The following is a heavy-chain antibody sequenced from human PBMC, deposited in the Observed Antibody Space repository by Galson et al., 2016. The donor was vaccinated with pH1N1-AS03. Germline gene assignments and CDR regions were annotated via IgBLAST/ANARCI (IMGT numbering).Heavy chain of an antibody. Sequence: SVKVSCKASGYTLTSYDINWVRQATGQGLEWMGWMNPNSGNKGYEQQFQGRVTMTRNTSISTAYMELSSLSSEATAVYYRACRCSSTSCVYYYYGMYVWGRGTTVTVSS. CDR3: ACRCSSTSCVYYYYGMYV. D-gene: IGHD2-2*01. V-gene: IGHV1-8*01. CDR2: MNPNSGNK. CDR1: GYTLTSYD. J-gene: IGHJ6*02.